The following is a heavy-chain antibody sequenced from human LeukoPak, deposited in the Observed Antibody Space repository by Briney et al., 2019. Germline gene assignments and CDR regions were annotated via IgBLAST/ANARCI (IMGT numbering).Heavy chain of an antibody. CDR2: IYDAGST. Sequence: SETPSLTCTVSGGSISSGGDYWSWIRQRPGKGLEWIGYIYDAGSTYYNPSLQSRVTISVDASKNQFSLKLSSVTAADTAVYFCARRRGLFFDYWGQGTLVTVSS. J-gene: IGHJ4*02. CDR3: ARRRGLFFDY. CDR1: GGSISSGGDY. D-gene: IGHD3-22*01. V-gene: IGHV4-31*03.